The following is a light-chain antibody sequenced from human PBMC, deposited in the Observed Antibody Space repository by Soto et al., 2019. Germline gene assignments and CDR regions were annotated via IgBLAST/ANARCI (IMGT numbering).Light chain of an antibody. J-gene: IGLJ1*01. CDR1: SSDVGSYNR. CDR3: SSYTSSNTYV. CDR2: DVS. V-gene: IGLV2-18*02. Sequence: QSALTQPPSVSGSPGHSVAISCTGTSSDVGSYNRVSWYQQPPGSAPKLMIYDVSNRPSGVPDRFSGSKSGNAASLTISGLQAEDEADYYCSSYTSSNTYVFGTVTKVTVL.